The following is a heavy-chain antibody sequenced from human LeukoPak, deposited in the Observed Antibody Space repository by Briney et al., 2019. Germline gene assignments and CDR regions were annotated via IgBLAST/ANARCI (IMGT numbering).Heavy chain of an antibody. CDR3: AREGSSGYSGYSDL. CDR1: GFTFSNYY. D-gene: IGHD3-22*01. J-gene: IGHJ2*01. V-gene: IGHV3-11*05. CDR2: ISSSSSYT. Sequence: PGGSLRLSCAASGFTFSNYYMSWIRQAPGKGLEWVSYISSSSSYTNYADSVKGRFTISRDNAKNSLYLQMNSLRAEDTAVYYCAREGSSGYSGYSDLWGRGTLVTVSS.